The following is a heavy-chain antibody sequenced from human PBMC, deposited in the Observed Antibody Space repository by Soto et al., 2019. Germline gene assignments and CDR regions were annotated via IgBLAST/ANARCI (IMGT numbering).Heavy chain of an antibody. D-gene: IGHD4-17*01. CDR2: IYSGGVT. Sequence: EVQLVESGGGLVQPGGSLRLSCAASGFTVSNNYMCWVRQAPGKGLEWVSLIYSGGVTHYADYVRGRFTISRDNSRNPLYLQMNSLRADDPAVYYCAKRGTTVTTSFWYWGKGTLVTVSS. CDR3: AKRGTTVTTSFWY. V-gene: IGHV3-66*01. CDR1: GFTVSNNY. J-gene: IGHJ4*02.